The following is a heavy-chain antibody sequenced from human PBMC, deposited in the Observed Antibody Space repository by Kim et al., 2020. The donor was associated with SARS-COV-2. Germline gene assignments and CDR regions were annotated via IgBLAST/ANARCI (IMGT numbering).Heavy chain of an antibody. J-gene: IGHJ1*01. CDR3: TTDTSAYYYDSSGYYYQN. V-gene: IGHV3-15*01. Sequence: KGRFTISRDDSKNTLYLQMNSLKTEDTAVYYCTTDTSAYYYDSSGYYYQNWGQGTLVTVSS. D-gene: IGHD3-22*01.